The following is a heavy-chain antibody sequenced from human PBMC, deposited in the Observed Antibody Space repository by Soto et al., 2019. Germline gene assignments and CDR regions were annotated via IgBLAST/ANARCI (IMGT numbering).Heavy chain of an antibody. Sequence: SETLSLTCTVSGGSISSYYWSWIRQPPGKGLEWIGYIYYSGSTNYNPSLKSRVTISVDTSKNQFSLKLSSVTAADTAVYYCARDGIFGVAVFWGQGTLVTVSS. CDR2: IYYSGST. V-gene: IGHV4-59*01. CDR3: ARDGIFGVAVF. CDR1: GGSISSYY. J-gene: IGHJ4*02. D-gene: IGHD3-3*01.